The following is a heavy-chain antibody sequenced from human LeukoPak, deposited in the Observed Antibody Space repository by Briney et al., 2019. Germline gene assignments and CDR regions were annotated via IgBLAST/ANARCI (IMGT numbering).Heavy chain of an antibody. V-gene: IGHV3-53*04. CDR1: GFTFSSYA. Sequence: GGSLRLSCAASGFTFSSYAMSWVRQAPGKGLEWVSVIYSGGSTYYADSVKGRFTISRHNSKNTLYLQMNSLRAEDTAVYYCARGGGATPFDYWGQGTLVTVSS. J-gene: IGHJ4*02. D-gene: IGHD1-26*01. CDR2: IYSGGST. CDR3: ARGGGATPFDY.